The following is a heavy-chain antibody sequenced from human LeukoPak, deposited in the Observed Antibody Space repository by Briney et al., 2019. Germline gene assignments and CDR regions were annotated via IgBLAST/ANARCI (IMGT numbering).Heavy chain of an antibody. V-gene: IGHV1-2*06. CDR1: GYTFTGYY. J-gene: IGHJ4*02. D-gene: IGHD6-6*01. CDR2: INPNSGGT. CDR3: ARDIEYSSSFDY. Sequence: GASVKVSCKASGYTFTGYYMHWVRQAPGQGLEWMGRINPNSGGTNYAQKFQGRVTMTRDTSISTAYMELSRLRSDDTAVYHCARDIEYSSSFDYWGQGTLVTVSS.